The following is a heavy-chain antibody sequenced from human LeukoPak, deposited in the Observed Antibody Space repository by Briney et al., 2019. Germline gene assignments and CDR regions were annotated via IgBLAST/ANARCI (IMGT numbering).Heavy chain of an antibody. CDR1: GFTFSSYS. J-gene: IGHJ4*02. CDR3: ARDGYDY. V-gene: IGHV3-48*02. CDR2: ISSSSSTI. Sequence: GGSLRLSCAAPGFTFSSYSMNWVRQAPGKGLEWVSYISSSSSTIKCADPVKDRFTISRDNAKNSLYLQMNSLRDEDTAVYFCARDGYDYWGQGTLVTVSS. D-gene: IGHD3-22*01.